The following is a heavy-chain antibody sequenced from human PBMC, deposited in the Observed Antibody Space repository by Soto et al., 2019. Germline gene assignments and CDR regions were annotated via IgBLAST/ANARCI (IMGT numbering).Heavy chain of an antibody. CDR2: IYYSGST. CDR1: GGSMSSYY. V-gene: IGHV4-59*01. CDR3: GRGGWSIDY. D-gene: IGHD6-19*01. J-gene: IGHJ4*02. Sequence: QVQLQESGPGLVKPSETLSLTCTVSGGSMSSYYWSWIRQSPGKGLEWIGYIYYSGSTEYNPSLKSRVTISVDTSKNQFSLRLSSVTAADTAVYYCGRGGWSIDYWGKGTLVTVSS.